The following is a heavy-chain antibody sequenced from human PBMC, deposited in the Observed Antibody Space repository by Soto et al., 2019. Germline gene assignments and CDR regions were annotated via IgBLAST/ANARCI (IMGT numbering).Heavy chain of an antibody. CDR3: ARRIAALTGYYYYYYMDV. CDR1: GGSISSYY. J-gene: IGHJ6*03. D-gene: IGHD6-13*01. Sequence: PSETLSLTCTVSGGSISSYYWSWIRQPPGKGLEWIGYIYYSGSTNYNPSLKSRVTISVDTSKNQFSLKLSSVTAADTAVYYCARRIAALTGYYYYYYMDVWGKGTTVTVSS. CDR2: IYYSGST. V-gene: IGHV4-59*01.